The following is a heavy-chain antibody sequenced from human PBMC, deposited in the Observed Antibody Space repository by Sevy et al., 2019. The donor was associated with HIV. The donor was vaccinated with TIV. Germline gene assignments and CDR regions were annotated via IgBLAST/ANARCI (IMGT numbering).Heavy chain of an antibody. CDR1: GFTFSSYR. CDR2: ISSTSAYI. D-gene: IGHD3-16*02. J-gene: IGHJ4*02. V-gene: IGHV3-21*01. CDR3: ARAVLELSTWRSDY. Sequence: PGGSLRLSSAASGFTFSSYRMTWVRQAPGKGLEWVSCISSTSAYINYADSVKGRFTISRDNAKNLLYLQMDSLRAEDTAVYYCARAVLELSTWRSDYWGQGTLVTVSS.